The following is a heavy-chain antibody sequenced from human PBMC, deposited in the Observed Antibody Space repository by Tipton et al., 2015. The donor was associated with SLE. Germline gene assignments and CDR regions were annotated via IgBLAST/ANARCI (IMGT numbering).Heavy chain of an antibody. J-gene: IGHJ5*02. Sequence: LRLSCTVPGDSISSSGYYWAWIRQPPGEGLEWIGSISYSGSTYYNPSLKSRVTISVDTSKNQFSLKLSSVTAADTAVYYCARSLSRKWTLDRWGQGTLVTVS. V-gene: IGHV4-39*07. CDR2: ISYSGST. D-gene: IGHD1-26*01. CDR1: GDSISSSGYY. CDR3: ARSLSRKWTLDR.